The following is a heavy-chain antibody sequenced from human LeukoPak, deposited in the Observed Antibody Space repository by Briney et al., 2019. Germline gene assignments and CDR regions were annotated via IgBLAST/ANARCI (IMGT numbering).Heavy chain of an antibody. CDR1: GFTFHDYA. J-gene: IGHJ4*02. V-gene: IGHV3-9*01. Sequence: GGSLRLSCAASGFTFHDYAMHWVRQAPGRGLEWVSGLSWNAANIGYAESVRGRLTISRDNAGNSLYLQMNSLRPEDTALYYCAKALGSTVTTRTYFDYRGQGTLVTVSS. CDR3: AKALGSTVTTRTYFDY. CDR2: LSWNAANI. D-gene: IGHD4-17*01.